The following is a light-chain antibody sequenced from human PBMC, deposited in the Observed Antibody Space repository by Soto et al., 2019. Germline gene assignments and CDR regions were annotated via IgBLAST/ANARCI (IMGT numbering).Light chain of an antibody. CDR2: SNN. V-gene: IGLV1-44*01. J-gene: IGLJ1*01. Sequence: QSVLTQPPSASGTPGQRITISCSESRSNIGSKTVYWYQQLPGTAPKLLIYSNNQRPSGVPDRFSGSKSGSTASLTISGLQAEDEADYFCTSFTSSSTQVFGTGTKVTVL. CDR1: RSNIGSKT. CDR3: TSFTSSSTQV.